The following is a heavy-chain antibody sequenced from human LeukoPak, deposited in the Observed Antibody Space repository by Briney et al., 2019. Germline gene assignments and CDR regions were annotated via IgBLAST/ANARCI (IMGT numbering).Heavy chain of an antibody. Sequence: GGSLRLSCVASRSTFSDYYMSWIRQAPGKGLEWISYIGTSDTHTYYADSVKGRFTISRDNAKNSLYLQMDSLTADDTAIYYCARDGRLDYWGQGTLVTVSS. V-gene: IGHV3-11*01. J-gene: IGHJ4*02. CDR1: RSTFSDYY. CDR3: ARDGRLDY. CDR2: IGTSDTHT.